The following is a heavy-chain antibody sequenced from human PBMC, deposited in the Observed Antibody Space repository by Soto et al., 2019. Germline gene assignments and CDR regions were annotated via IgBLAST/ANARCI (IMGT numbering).Heavy chain of an antibody. CDR3: ARISRGIAVADLPYYYYGMDV. J-gene: IGHJ6*02. V-gene: IGHV4-39*01. CDR1: GGSISSSSYY. Sequence: SETLSLTCTVSGGSISSSSYYWGWIRQPPGKGLEWIGSIYYSGSTYYNPSLKSRVTISVDTSKNQFSLKLSSVTAADTAVYYCARISRGIAVADLPYYYYGMDVWGQGTTVTVSS. D-gene: IGHD6-19*01. CDR2: IYYSGST.